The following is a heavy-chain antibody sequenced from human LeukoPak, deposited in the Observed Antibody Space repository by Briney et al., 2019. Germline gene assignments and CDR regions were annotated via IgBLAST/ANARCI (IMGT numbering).Heavy chain of an antibody. D-gene: IGHD5-24*01. J-gene: IGHJ2*01. CDR1: GGSFSGYY. V-gene: IGHV4-34*01. Sequence: SETLSLTCAVYGGSFSGYYWSWIRQPPGKGLEWIGEINHSGSTNYNPSLKSRVTISVDTSKNQFSLKLSSVTAADTAVYYCARETGCSSTRCKTGRWLQLRYFDLWGRGTLVTVSS. CDR3: ARETGCSSTRCKTGRWLQLRYFDL. CDR2: INHSGST.